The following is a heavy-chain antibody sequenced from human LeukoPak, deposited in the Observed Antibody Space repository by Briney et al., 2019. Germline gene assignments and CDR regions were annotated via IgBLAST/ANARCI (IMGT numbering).Heavy chain of an antibody. V-gene: IGHV3-15*01. Sequence: GGSLRLSCAASGFTFSYHTMYWVRQAPGKGLEWVGRIRSQTDGGTTDYAAPVKGRFTISRDDSKNTLHLQMNSLKTEDTAVYYCTTDPYITGTTYWGQGTLVTVSS. D-gene: IGHD1-20*01. CDR3: TTDPYITGTTY. CDR2: IRSQTDGGTT. CDR1: GFTFSYHT. J-gene: IGHJ4*02.